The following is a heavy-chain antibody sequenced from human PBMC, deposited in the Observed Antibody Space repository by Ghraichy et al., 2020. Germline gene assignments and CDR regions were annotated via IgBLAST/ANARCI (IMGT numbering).Heavy chain of an antibody. D-gene: IGHD4-11*01. CDR3: ARDENSNYALYYYYGMDV. CDR1: GFTFSSYW. Sequence: GGSLRLSCAASGFTFSSYWMHWVRQAPGKGLVWVSRINSDGSSTSYADSVKGRFTISRDNAKNTLYLQMNSLRAEDTAVYYCARDENSNYALYYYYGMDVWGRGTKVTVSS. J-gene: IGHJ6*02. CDR2: INSDGSST. V-gene: IGHV3-74*01.